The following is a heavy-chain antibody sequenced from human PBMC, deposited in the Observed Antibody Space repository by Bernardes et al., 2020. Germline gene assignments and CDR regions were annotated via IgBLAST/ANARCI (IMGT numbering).Heavy chain of an antibody. CDR1: GYSFTSYW. CDR2: IYPGDSDT. V-gene: IGHV5-51*01. Sequence: GESLKISCKGSGYSFTSYWIGWVRQMPGKGLEWMGIIYPGDSDTRYSPSFQGQVTISADKSISTAYLQWSSLKASDTAMYYCATRSYSSGWPEYFQHWGQGTLVTVSS. J-gene: IGHJ1*01. D-gene: IGHD6-19*01. CDR3: ATRSYSSGWPEYFQH.